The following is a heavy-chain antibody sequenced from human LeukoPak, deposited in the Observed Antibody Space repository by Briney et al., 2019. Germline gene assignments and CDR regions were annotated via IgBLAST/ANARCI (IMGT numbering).Heavy chain of an antibody. Sequence: TSQTLSLTCAVSGGAISSGGYSWSSIRQPPGKGLEWIGYIYHSGSTYYNPSLKSRVTISVDRSKNQFSLKLSSVTAADTAVYYCARGKHSSSWSYYFDYWGQGTLVTVSS. J-gene: IGHJ4*02. D-gene: IGHD6-13*01. CDR3: ARGKHSSSWSYYFDY. CDR1: GGAISSGGYS. CDR2: IYHSGST. V-gene: IGHV4-30-2*01.